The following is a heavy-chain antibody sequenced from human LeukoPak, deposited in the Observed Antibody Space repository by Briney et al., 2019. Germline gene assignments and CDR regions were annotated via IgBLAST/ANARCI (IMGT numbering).Heavy chain of an antibody. Sequence: GGSLRLSCAASGFTFSSYEMNWVRQAPGKGLEWVSYISSSGSTIYYADSVKGRFTISRDNAKSSLYLQMDSLRAEDTAVYYCARSASPYYYGSGSYQAPYYWGQGTLVTVSS. D-gene: IGHD3-10*01. J-gene: IGHJ4*02. CDR3: ARSASPYYYGSGSYQAPYY. CDR2: ISSSGSTI. CDR1: GFTFSSYE. V-gene: IGHV3-48*03.